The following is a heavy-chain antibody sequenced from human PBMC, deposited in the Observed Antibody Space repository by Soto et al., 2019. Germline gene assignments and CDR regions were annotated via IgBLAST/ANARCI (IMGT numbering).Heavy chain of an antibody. CDR3: ARDKDSSGWYNWFDP. CDR1: GFTFSSYS. D-gene: IGHD6-19*01. Sequence: EVQLVESGGGLVQPGGSLRLSCAASGFTFSSYSMNWVRQAPGKVLEWVSYISSSSSTIYYADSVKGRFTISRDNAKNSLYLQVNSRRDEDTAVYYCARDKDSSGWYNWFDPWGQGTLVTVSS. CDR2: ISSSSSTI. V-gene: IGHV3-48*02. J-gene: IGHJ5*02.